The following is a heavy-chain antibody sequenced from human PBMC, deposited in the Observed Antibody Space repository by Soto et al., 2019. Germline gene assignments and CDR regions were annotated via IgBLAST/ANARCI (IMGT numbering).Heavy chain of an antibody. CDR3: ARRGGGINY. V-gene: IGHV4-34*01. CDR2: INHSGST. Sequence: SETLSLTCAVYGGSFSGYYWSWIRQPPGKGLEWIGEINHSGSTNYNPSLKSRVTISVDTSKNQFSLQLSSVTAADTAVYYCARRGGGINYWGQGTLVTVSS. J-gene: IGHJ4*02. CDR1: GGSFSGYY. D-gene: IGHD3-10*01.